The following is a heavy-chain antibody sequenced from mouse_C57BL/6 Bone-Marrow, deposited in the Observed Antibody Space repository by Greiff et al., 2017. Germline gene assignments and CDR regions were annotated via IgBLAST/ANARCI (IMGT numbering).Heavy chain of an antibody. CDR3: AREDYYGSSLDY. J-gene: IGHJ2*01. CDR2: IDPSDSYT. V-gene: IGHV1-69*01. D-gene: IGHD1-1*01. CDR1: GYTFTSYW. Sequence: QVHVKQPGAELVMPGASVKLSCKASGYTFTSYWMHWVKQRPGQGLEWIGEIDPSDSYTNSNQKFKGKSTLTVDKSSSTAYMQRSSLTSEDSAVYDCAREDYYGSSLDYWGQGTTLTVSS.